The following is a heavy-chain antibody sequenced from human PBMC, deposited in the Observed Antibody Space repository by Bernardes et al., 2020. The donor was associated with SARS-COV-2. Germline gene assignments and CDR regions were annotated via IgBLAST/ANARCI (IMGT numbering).Heavy chain of an antibody. CDR3: ARVVTCGEDCSVFYYYGMDV. Sequence: PESLSLTCTVSGGYIDSNHWAWIRQSPGKGLEWIGNFFRSGRPTYNPSFQSRVSMSVDASKNQLSLRLSSVTTADTAVYYGARVVTCGEDCSVFYYYGMDVWCQGTTLTVSS. J-gene: IGHJ6*02. D-gene: IGHD2-21*02. V-gene: IGHV4-59*01. CDR1: GGYIDSNH. CDR2: FFRSGRP.